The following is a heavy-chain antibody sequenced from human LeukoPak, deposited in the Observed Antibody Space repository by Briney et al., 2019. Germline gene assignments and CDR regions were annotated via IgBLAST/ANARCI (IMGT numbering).Heavy chain of an antibody. Sequence: SETLSLTCSVSSGSMTDSCWSWFRQAPGKGFGCLGFIYPSGRTEYSPSLRSRVSFSVATSRMEATVRLSSVTASDTAVYYRTGEGYNRSGYFLDFWGQGTLVTVSS. CDR1: SGSMTDSC. V-gene: IGHV4-59*12. CDR3: TGEGYNRSGYFLDF. D-gene: IGHD2-2*03. CDR2: IYPSGRT. J-gene: IGHJ4*02.